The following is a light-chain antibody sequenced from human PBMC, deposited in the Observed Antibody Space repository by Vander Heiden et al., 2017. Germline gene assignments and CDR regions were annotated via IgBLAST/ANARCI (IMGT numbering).Light chain of an antibody. CDR1: QNINTW. CDR3: QQYSVYSLT. Sequence: DIQMTQSPSTMSASVADRVTIIWRASQNINTWLAWYQQKPGKAPKLLIYKASNLESGVPSRFSGSGSGTEFSLTISSLQPEDSATYYCQQYSVYSLTFGGGTKVGIK. CDR2: KAS. J-gene: IGKJ4*01. V-gene: IGKV1-5*03.